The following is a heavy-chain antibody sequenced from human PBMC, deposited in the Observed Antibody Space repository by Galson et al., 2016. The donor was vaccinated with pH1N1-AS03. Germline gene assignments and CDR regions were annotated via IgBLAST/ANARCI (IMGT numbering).Heavy chain of an antibody. CDR3: AKDKSYGDFPSWFDP. D-gene: IGHD4-17*01. J-gene: IGHJ5*02. V-gene: IGHV3-23*01. CDR2: IRGRGDST. CDR1: GFTFSSYA. Sequence: SLRLSCAASGFTFSSYAMSWVRQAPGKGLEWVSAIRGRGDSTYYADSVKGRFTISRDNSKNTLYLQLNSRRAEDTAVYYCAKDKSYGDFPSWFDPWGQGTLVTVSS.